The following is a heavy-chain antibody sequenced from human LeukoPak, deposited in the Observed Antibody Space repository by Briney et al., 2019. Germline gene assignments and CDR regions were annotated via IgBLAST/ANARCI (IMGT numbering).Heavy chain of an antibody. CDR1: GGSISSGSYY. V-gene: IGHV4-61*02. J-gene: IGHJ6*03. CDR2: IYTSGST. CDR3: ARAVTLYYYMDV. D-gene: IGHD4-11*01. Sequence: SETLSLTCTVSGGSISSGSYYWSWIRQPAGKGLEWIGRIYTSGSTNYNPSLKSRVIISVDTSKNQFSLKLSSVTAADTAVYYCARAVTLYYYMDVWGKGTTVTVSS.